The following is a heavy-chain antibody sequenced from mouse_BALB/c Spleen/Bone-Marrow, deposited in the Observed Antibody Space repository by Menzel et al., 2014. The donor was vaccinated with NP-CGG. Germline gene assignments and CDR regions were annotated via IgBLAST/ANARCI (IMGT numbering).Heavy chain of an antibody. J-gene: IGHJ3*01. D-gene: IGHD2-4*01. CDR1: AYAFTNYL. Sequence: QVQLKESGAELVRPGTSVKVSCKASAYAFTNYLIEWIKKRPGQGLEWIGAINPGSDSSTYNEKFRGKATLTADNSSSTAYMQLSSLTSDDSAVYFCARAIYYDYDDDGPFAYWGQGTLVPVSA. CDR3: ARAIYYDYDDDGPFAY. CDR2: INPGSDSS. V-gene: IGHV1-54*01.